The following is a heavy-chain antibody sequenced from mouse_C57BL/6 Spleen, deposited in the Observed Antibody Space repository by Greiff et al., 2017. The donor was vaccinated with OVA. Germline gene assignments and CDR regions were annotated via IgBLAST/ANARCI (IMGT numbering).Heavy chain of an antibody. J-gene: IGHJ4*01. CDR2: INPGSGGT. D-gene: IGHD1-1*01. CDR1: GYAFTNYL. Sequence: VMLVESGAELVRPGTSVKVSCKASGYAFTNYLIEWVKQRPGQGLEWIGVINPGSGGTNYNEKFKGKATLTADKSSSTAYMQLSSLTSEDSAVYFCARNYGSSFYYAMDYWGQGTSVTVSS. CDR3: ARNYGSSFYYAMDY. V-gene: IGHV1-54*01.